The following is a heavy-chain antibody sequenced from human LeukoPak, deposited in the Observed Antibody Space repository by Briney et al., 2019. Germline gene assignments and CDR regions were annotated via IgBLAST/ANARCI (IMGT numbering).Heavy chain of an antibody. CDR3: ASQGYYGSGISSYYYYYYMDV. CDR2: INSDGSRT. Sequence: PGGSLRLSCAASGFTFSRYWMHWVRQAPGKGLVRVSRINSDGSRTNYADSVKGRFTISRDNAKNTLYLQMNSLRAEDTAVYYCASQGYYGSGISSYYYYYYMDVWGKGTTVTVSS. V-gene: IGHV3-74*01. CDR1: GFTFSRYW. D-gene: IGHD3-10*01. J-gene: IGHJ6*03.